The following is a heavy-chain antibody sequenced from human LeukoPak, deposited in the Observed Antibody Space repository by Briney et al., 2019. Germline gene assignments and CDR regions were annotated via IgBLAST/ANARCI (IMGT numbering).Heavy chain of an antibody. D-gene: IGHD2-2*03. J-gene: IGHJ4*02. CDR1: GGTFSSYA. CDR3: ASGNGYCSSTSCHALGYYFDY. V-gene: IGHV1-69*04. CDR2: SILILGIG. Sequence: SVKVSCKASGGTFSSYAISWVRQAPGQGLEWMGRSILILGIGNYAQKFQGRVTITADKSTSTAYMELSSLRSEDTAVYYCASGNGYCSSTSCHALGYYFDYWGQGTLVTVSS.